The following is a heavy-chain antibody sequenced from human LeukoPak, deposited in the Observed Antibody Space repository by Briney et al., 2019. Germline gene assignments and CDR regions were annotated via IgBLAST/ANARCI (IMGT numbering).Heavy chain of an antibody. J-gene: IGHJ5*02. D-gene: IGHD6-13*01. V-gene: IGHV4-59*12. CDR3: ARRLAATRFDP. Sequence: SETLSLTCTVSGGSTSGYYWTWMPQPPRQELEWSGCIDYSGSTNYNPSLKSRVTISVETSQSQSSLKLSSATAPDTAVYYCARRLAATRFDPSGQGTLVTVSS. CDR2: IDYSGST. CDR1: GGSTSGYY.